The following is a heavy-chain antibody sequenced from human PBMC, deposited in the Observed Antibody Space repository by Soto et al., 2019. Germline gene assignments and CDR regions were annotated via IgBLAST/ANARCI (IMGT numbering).Heavy chain of an antibody. Sequence: SPTLSLTCTVSGGSISSYYWSWIRQPPGKGLEWIGYIYYSGSTNYNPSLKSRVTISVDTSKNQFSLKLSSVTAADTAVYYCARDLRWFDYWGQGTLVTVSS. CDR1: GGSISSYY. J-gene: IGHJ4*02. CDR2: IYYSGST. CDR3: ARDLRWFDY. D-gene: IGHD4-17*01. V-gene: IGHV4-59*01.